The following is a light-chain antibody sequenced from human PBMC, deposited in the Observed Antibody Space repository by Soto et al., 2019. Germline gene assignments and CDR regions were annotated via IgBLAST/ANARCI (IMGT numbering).Light chain of an antibody. V-gene: IGKV1-39*01. CDR1: QNINTY. CDR2: DAA. J-gene: IGKJ3*01. Sequence: DIQMTQSPYSLAAAVGDRVTIACRASQNINTYLNWYQQKPGKAPKLLMFDAASLQSGVPSRFSGSGSRTDFTLTITRLQPEDFATYYFQQTSSAPFTFGPGTKVDIK. CDR3: QQTSSAPFT.